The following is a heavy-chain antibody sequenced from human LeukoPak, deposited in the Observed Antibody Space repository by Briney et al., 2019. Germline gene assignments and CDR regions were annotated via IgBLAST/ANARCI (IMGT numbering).Heavy chain of an antibody. J-gene: IGHJ4*02. CDR2: IYYSRST. CDR1: GGSISSYY. CDR3: ARIYDYVWGSTYFDY. D-gene: IGHD3-16*01. V-gene: IGHV4-59*08. Sequence: SETLSLTCTVSGGSISSYYWSWIRQPPGKGLEWIGYIYYSRSTNYNPSLKSRVTISVDTSKNQFSLKLSSVTAADTAVYYCARIYDYVWGSTYFDYWGQGTLVTVSS.